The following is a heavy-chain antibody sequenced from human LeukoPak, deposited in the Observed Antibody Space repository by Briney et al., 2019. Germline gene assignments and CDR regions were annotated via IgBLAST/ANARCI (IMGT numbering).Heavy chain of an antibody. D-gene: IGHD3-3*01. Sequence: GGSLRLSCVASGFSFSRYWMSWVRQAPGKGLEWVANINQDASEKYYVDSVKGRFTISRDNSKKSVYLQMSSLRAKDTAVYYCATDPRPDSGNFLGFDYWGQGTLVTVSS. CDR2: INQDASEK. J-gene: IGHJ4*02. CDR1: GFSFSRYW. CDR3: ATDPRPDSGNFLGFDY. V-gene: IGHV3-7*01.